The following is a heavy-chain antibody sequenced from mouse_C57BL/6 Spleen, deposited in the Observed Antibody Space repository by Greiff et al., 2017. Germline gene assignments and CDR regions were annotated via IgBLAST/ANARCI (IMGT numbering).Heavy chain of an antibody. D-gene: IGHD1-1*01. V-gene: IGHV1-19*01. Sequence: VQLQQSGPVLVKPGASVKMSCKASGYTFTDYYMNWVKQSHGKSLEWIGVINPYNGGTSYNQKFKGKATLTVDKSSSTAYMELNSLTSEDSAVYYCAKGVYGSRFAYWGQGTLVTVSA. J-gene: IGHJ3*01. CDR1: GYTFTDYY. CDR3: AKGVYGSRFAY. CDR2: INPYNGGT.